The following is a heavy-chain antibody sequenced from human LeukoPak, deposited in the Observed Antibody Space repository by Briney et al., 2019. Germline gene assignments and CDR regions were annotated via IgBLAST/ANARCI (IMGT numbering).Heavy chain of an antibody. Sequence: NPGGSLRLSCAASGFTFSNYNMNWVRQTPGKGLEWVSSITRGSIYTFYADSVKGRFNISRDNSKNTLYLQMNSLRAEDTAVYYCAKGERGLLWFGELFYYFEYWGQGILVTVSS. D-gene: IGHD3-10*01. CDR3: AKGERGLLWFGELFYYFEY. J-gene: IGHJ4*02. CDR2: ITRGSIYT. V-gene: IGHV3-21*04. CDR1: GFTFSNYN.